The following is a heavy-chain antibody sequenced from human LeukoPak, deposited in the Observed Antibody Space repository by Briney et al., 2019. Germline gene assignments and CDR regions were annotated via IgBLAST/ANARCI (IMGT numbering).Heavy chain of an antibody. CDR3: SRDRVLGSGSLDA. D-gene: IGHD3-10*01. CDR2: TRGDGNDA. V-gene: IGHV3-74*01. CDR1: GFTFSSDW. J-gene: IGHJ5*02. Sequence: PGGSLRLSCAASGFTFSSDWMHWVRQAPGKGLVWVSRTRGDGNDATYADSVKGRFTVSRDNARSTLFLQMNRLTADDTAVYYCSRDRVLGSGSLDAWGQGTLVSVSS.